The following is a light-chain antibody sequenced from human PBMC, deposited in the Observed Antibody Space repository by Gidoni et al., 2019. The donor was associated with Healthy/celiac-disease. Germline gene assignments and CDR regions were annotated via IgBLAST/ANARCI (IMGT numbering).Light chain of an antibody. CDR2: GTS. Sequence: EIVLTQSPGTLSVSPGERATLSCRASQTVSSRYLAWYQQKPGQAPRLLIYGTSTRATGISDKFYGVGPGSGSGTDFTLNISSLGPEDVAVYYCQYYGSSLRWTFGQGTKVEIK. V-gene: IGKV3-20*01. CDR3: QYYGSSLRWT. J-gene: IGKJ1*01. CDR1: QTVSSRY.